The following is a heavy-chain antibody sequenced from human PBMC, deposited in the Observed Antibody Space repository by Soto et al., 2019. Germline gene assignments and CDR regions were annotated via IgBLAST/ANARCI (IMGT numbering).Heavy chain of an antibody. Sequence: GGSLRLSCAASGFTFSSYSMNWVRQAPGKGLEWVSSISSSSSYIYYADSVKGRFTISRDNARNSLYLQMNSLGAEDTAVYYCTREVQPVIRREYDYWGQGALVTVSS. J-gene: IGHJ4*02. V-gene: IGHV3-21*01. CDR2: ISSSSSYI. CDR1: GFTFSSYS. CDR3: TREVQPVIRREYDY.